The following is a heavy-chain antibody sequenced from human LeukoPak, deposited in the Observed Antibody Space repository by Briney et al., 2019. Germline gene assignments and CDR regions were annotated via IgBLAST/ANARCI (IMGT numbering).Heavy chain of an antibody. Sequence: SVKVSCKASGYTFTSYGISWVRQAPGQGLEWMGGIIPIFGTANYAQKFQGRVTITTDESTSTAYMELSSLRSEDTAVYYCARVGRLGTTAYYYYYYMDVWGKGTTVTVSS. CDR1: GYTFTSYG. J-gene: IGHJ6*03. D-gene: IGHD1-7*01. CDR2: IIPIFGTA. CDR3: ARVGRLGTTAYYYYYYMDV. V-gene: IGHV1-69*05.